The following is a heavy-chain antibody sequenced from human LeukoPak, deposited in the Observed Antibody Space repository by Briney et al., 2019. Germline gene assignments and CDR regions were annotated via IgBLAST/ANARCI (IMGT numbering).Heavy chain of an antibody. CDR2: IYYSGST. D-gene: IGHD2-15*01. J-gene: IGHJ4*02. CDR1: GGSISSSSYY. CDR3: ARRHCSGGTCRFDY. Sequence: PSETLSLTCTVSGGSISSSSYYWGWIRQPPGKGLEWLGSIYYSGSTYYNPSLKSRVTISVATSKNQFSLKLSSVTAADTAVYYCARRHCSGGTCRFDYWGQGTLVTVSS. V-gene: IGHV4-39*01.